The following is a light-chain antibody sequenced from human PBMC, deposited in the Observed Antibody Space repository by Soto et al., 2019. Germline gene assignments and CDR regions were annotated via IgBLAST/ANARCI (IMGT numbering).Light chain of an antibody. V-gene: IGLV2-14*01. CDR3: SSYTSSSTLYV. CDR1: SSDVGGYNY. J-gene: IGLJ1*01. Sequence: LTQPASVSGSPGPSITISCTGTSSDVGGYNYVSWYQQHPGKAPKLMIYDVSNRPSGVSNRFSGSKSGNTASLTISGLQAEDEADYYCSSYTSSSTLYVFGTGTKVTVL. CDR2: DVS.